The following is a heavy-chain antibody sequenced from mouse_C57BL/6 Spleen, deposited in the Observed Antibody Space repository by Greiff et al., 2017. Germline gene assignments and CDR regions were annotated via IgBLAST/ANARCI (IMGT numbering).Heavy chain of an antibody. Sequence: VQLQQSGPELVKPGASVKISCKASGYSFTSYYIHWVKQRPGQGLEWIGWIYPGSGNTKYNEKFKGKATLTADTSSSTAYMQLSSLTSEDSAVYYCARDFYYYGSSYAMDYWCQGTSVTVSS. J-gene: IGHJ4*01. CDR3: ARDFYYYGSSYAMDY. CDR1: GYSFTSYY. CDR2: IYPGSGNT. D-gene: IGHD1-1*01. V-gene: IGHV1-66*01.